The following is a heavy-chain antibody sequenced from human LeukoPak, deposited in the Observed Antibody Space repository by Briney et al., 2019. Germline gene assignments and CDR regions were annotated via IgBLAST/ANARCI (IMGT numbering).Heavy chain of an antibody. J-gene: IGHJ6*02. D-gene: IGHD2/OR15-2a*01. CDR1: GFSFNSYT. Sequence: GGSLRLPCLASGFSFNSYTMNWVREAPGKGLEWVSTISPVSSYTWYAESVKGRFTISRDNPKNSLYLQMDSLRAEDTAVYYCVRDVSRRIGMDVWGQGTTVTVSS. V-gene: IGHV3-21*01. CDR2: ISPVSSYT. CDR3: VRDVSRRIGMDV.